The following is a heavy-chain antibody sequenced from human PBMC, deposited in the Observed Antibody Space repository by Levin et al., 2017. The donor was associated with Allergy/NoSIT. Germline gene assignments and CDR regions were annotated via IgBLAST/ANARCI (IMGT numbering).Heavy chain of an antibody. CDR1: GGSISSYY. Sequence: SETLSLTCTVSGGSISSYYWSWIRQPPGKGLEWIGYIYYSGSTNYNPSLKSRVTISVDTSKNQFSLKLSSVTAADTAVYYCARCRGDSSGWYRVDYWGQGTLVTVSS. CDR3: ARCRGDSSGWYRVDY. CDR2: IYYSGST. D-gene: IGHD6-19*01. J-gene: IGHJ4*02. V-gene: IGHV4-59*01.